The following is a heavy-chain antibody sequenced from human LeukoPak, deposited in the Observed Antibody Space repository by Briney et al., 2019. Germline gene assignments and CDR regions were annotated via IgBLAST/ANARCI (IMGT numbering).Heavy chain of an antibody. CDR2: IYYSGST. CDR1: GGSISSYY. D-gene: IGHD3-22*01. Sequence: SETLSLTCTVSGGSISSYYWSWIRQPPGKGLEWIGYIYYSGSTNYNPSLKSRVTISVDTSKNQFSLKLSSVTAADTAVYYCVRLYYDSSGYYFQHWGQGTLVTVSS. J-gene: IGHJ1*01. V-gene: IGHV4-59*01. CDR3: VRLYYDSSGYYFQH.